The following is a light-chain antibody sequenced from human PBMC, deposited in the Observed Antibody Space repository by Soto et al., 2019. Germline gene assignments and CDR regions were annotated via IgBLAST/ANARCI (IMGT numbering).Light chain of an antibody. J-gene: IGLJ1*01. CDR3: SSYTISRSYV. V-gene: IGLV2-14*01. Sequence: QSVLTQPASVSGSPGQSITISCTGTSSDVGGYKYVSWYQQHPDKAPKLIIFEVSNRPSGISSRFSGSKSGNTASLTISGLQGEDEADYYCSSYTISRSYVFGTGTKLTVL. CDR1: SSDVGGYKY. CDR2: EVS.